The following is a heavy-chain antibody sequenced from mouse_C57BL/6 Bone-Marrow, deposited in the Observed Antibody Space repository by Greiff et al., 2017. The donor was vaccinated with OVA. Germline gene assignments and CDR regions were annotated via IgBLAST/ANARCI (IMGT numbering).Heavy chain of an antibody. CDR2: IYPGSGST. V-gene: IGHV1-55*01. Sequence: VQLQQPGAELVKPGASVKMSCKASGYTFPSYWITWVKQRPGQGLEWIGDIYPGSGSTNYNEKFKSKATLTVDTSSSTAYMQLSSLTSEDSAVYYCAREGPYYYGSSYWGQGTTLTVSS. CDR1: GYTFPSYW. D-gene: IGHD1-1*01. CDR3: AREGPYYYGSSY. J-gene: IGHJ2*01.